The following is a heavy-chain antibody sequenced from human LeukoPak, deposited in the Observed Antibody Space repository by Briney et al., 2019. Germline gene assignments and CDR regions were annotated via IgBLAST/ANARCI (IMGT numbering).Heavy chain of an antibody. CDR2: ISAYNGNT. Sequence: GASVKVSCKASGYTFTSYGISWVRQAPGQGLEWMGWISAYNGNTNYAQKLQGRVTMTRDTSISTAYMELSRLRSDDTAVYYCASDYPTFPMIAVAGTYEYYYYYMDVWGKGTTVTASS. CDR3: ASDYPTFPMIAVAGTYEYYYYYMDV. V-gene: IGHV1-18*01. J-gene: IGHJ6*03. CDR1: GYTFTSYG. D-gene: IGHD6-19*01.